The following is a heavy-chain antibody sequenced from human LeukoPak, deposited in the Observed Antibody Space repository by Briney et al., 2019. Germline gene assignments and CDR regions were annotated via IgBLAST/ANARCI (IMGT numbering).Heavy chain of an antibody. V-gene: IGHV3-48*03. CDR2: ISSSASSI. CDR1: GFTFSHYE. J-gene: IGHJ4*02. CDR3: ARGPNSSGWIYYLDY. Sequence: GGSLRLSCAASGFTFSHYEMNWVRQAPGKGLEWLSYISSSASSIYYADSVKGRFTISRDNAKKSVYLQVNSLRAEDTAVYYCARGPNSSGWIYYLDYWGQGTLVTVSS. D-gene: IGHD6-19*01.